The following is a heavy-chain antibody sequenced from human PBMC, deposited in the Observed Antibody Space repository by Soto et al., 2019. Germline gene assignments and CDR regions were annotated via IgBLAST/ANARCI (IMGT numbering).Heavy chain of an antibody. CDR1: GGSISSGDYY. Sequence: QVQLQESGPGLVKPSQTLSLTCTVSGGSISSGDYYWSWIRQPPGKGLEWIGYIYYSGSTYYNPSLKSRVTISVDTSKNQFPLKLSSVTAADTAVYYCARVHDYGDYDSWFDPWGQGTLVTVSS. V-gene: IGHV4-30-4*01. J-gene: IGHJ5*02. CDR2: IYYSGST. D-gene: IGHD4-17*01. CDR3: ARVHDYGDYDSWFDP.